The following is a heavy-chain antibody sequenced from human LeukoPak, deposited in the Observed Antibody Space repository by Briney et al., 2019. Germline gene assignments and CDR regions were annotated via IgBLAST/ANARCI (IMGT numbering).Heavy chain of an antibody. CDR3: ARTIAAAGNYYFDY. V-gene: IGHV4-30-2*01. D-gene: IGHD6-13*01. Sequence: SQTLSLTCAVSGGSISSGGYSWSWIRQPPGKGLEWIGYIYHSGSTYYNPSLKSRVTISVDRSKNQFSLKLSSVTAADTAVYYCARTIAAAGNYYFDYWGQGTLVTVSS. J-gene: IGHJ4*02. CDR2: IYHSGST. CDR1: GGSISSGGYS.